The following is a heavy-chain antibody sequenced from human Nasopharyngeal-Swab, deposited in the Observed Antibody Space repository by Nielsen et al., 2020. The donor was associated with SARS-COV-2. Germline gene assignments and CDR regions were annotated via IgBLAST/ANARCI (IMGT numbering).Heavy chain of an antibody. CDR3: ARFLWDSSGRREEGSDI. CDR2: INPDSGGT. J-gene: IGHJ3*02. CDR1: GYSFTAKY. Sequence: ASVKVSCKASGYSFTAKYLHWVRQAPGQGLEWMGRINPDSGGTYYAQKFQGRVTMTRDTSISTAYMELRRLRSDDTAVYYCARFLWDSSGRREEGSDIWGQGTMVTVSS. V-gene: IGHV1-2*06. D-gene: IGHD3-22*01.